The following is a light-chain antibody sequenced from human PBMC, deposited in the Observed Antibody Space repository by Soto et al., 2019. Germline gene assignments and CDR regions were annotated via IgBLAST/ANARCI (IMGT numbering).Light chain of an antibody. J-gene: IGKJ1*01. CDR3: QQYGSPWT. CDR1: QSVSSSY. CDR2: GAS. V-gene: IGKV3-20*01. Sequence: EIVLTQSPGTLSLSPGERATLSCRASQSVSSSYLAWYQQKSGQAPRLLIYGASSRATGIPDRFSGSGSGTDFTITISRLEPEDFAVYYCQQYGSPWTFGQGTKVEIK.